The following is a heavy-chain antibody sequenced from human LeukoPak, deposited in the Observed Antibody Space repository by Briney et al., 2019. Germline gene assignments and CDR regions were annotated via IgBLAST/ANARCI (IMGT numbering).Heavy chain of an antibody. CDR3: AKGRDSSSADY. CDR1: GFTFSSSA. D-gene: IGHD6-6*01. Sequence: PGGSLRLSCAASGFTFSSSAMSWVRQAPGKGLEWVSTISGSGDRTYYADSVKGRFTISRDNSKNTLYLQMNSLRAEDTAVYYCAKGRDSSSADYWGQGTLVTVSS. J-gene: IGHJ4*02. CDR2: ISGSGDRT. V-gene: IGHV3-23*01.